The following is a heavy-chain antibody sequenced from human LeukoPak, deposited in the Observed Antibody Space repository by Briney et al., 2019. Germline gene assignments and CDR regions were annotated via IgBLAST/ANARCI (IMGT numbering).Heavy chain of an antibody. CDR3: ASEGNYDSSGYSRYNYYYMDV. V-gene: IGHV1-69*05. J-gene: IGHJ6*03. D-gene: IGHD3-22*01. Sequence: SVKVSCKGSGGTFSSYSISWVRQAAGQGLEWMGGIIPAFGTAHYAQKFQGRVTFTTDESTTTAYMELRSLRSEDTAVYYCASEGNYDSSGYSRYNYYYMDVWGKGTAVTVSS. CDR2: IIPAFGTA. CDR1: GGTFSSYS.